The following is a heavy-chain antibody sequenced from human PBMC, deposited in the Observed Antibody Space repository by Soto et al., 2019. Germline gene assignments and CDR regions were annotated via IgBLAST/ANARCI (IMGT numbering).Heavy chain of an antibody. Sequence: EVQLVESGGGLVKPGGSLRLSCAASGFTFSNAWMSWVRQAPGKGLEWVGHIESKTDGGTTDYAAPVKGRVTISGDDSNNRLFLQMNGLKSEDTAVYYCTIDLYRDYHDFRGWGQGTLVTVSS. CDR3: TIDLYRDYHDFRG. CDR2: IESKTDGGTT. V-gene: IGHV3-15*04. D-gene: IGHD4-17*01. CDR1: GFTFSNAW. J-gene: IGHJ4*02.